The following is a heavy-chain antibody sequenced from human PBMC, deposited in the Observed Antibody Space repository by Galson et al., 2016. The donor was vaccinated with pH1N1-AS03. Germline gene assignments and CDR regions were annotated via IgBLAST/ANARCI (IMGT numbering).Heavy chain of an antibody. CDR2: IKSKTDGETT. CDR1: GFTFSNAW. CDR3: STSSFSSSRLEY. J-gene: IGHJ4*02. V-gene: IGHV3-15*01. D-gene: IGHD6-13*01. Sequence: LRLSCAASGFTFSNAWMIWVRQAPGKGLEWVGRIKSKTDGETTDYAAPVKGRFTISRDDSKNTLFLQMNNLKTEDTAVYHCSTSSFSSSRLEYWGQGTLVTVSS.